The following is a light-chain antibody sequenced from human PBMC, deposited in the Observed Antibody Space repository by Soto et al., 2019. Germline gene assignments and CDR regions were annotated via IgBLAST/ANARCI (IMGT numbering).Light chain of an antibody. Sequence: QTVVTQEPSFSVSPGRTVTLTCGLSSGSVSTSYYPSWYQQTPGQAPRTLIYSTNTRSSGVPDRFSGSILGNKAALTITGAQADDEADYSCALYMGSGIWGFGGGTKLTVL. CDR1: SGSVSTSYY. V-gene: IGLV8-61*01. CDR3: ALYMGSGIWG. CDR2: STN. J-gene: IGLJ3*02.